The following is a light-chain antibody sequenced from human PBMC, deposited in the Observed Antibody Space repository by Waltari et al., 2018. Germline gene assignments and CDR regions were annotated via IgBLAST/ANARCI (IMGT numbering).Light chain of an antibody. Sequence: QSALTQPASVSGPPGQSITVSCPGTISYVGPYNSVPWYQQHPGKAPQLMIYYVSNRPSGVSNRFSGSKSGNTASLTSSGLQAEDEADYYCSSYTTSSTLVFGGGTKLTVL. CDR3: SSYTTSSTLV. CDR1: ISYVGPYNS. J-gene: IGLJ2*01. V-gene: IGLV2-14*01. CDR2: YVS.